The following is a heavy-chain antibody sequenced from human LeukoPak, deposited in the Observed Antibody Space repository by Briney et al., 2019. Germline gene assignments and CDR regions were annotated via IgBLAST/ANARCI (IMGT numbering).Heavy chain of an antibody. Sequence: GGSLRLSCAASGFAFSNYWMHWVRQAPGKGLVWVSRINSDGSETVYPDSVRGRSTISRDNAKNTLSLQMNSLRVEDTAVYYCARGPVGLSALNAWGQGVLVTVSP. CDR1: GFAFSNYW. D-gene: IGHD2-15*01. CDR3: ARGPVGLSALNA. CDR2: INSDGSET. V-gene: IGHV3-74*01. J-gene: IGHJ5*02.